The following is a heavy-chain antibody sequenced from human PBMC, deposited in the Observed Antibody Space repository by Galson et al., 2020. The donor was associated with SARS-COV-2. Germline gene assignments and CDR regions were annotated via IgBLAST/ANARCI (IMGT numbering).Heavy chain of an antibody. CDR3: ARDHRFGELLSDY. J-gene: IGHJ4*02. CDR1: GFTFSSYA. D-gene: IGHD3-10*01. Sequence: GGSLRLSCAASGFTFSSYAMSWVRQAPGKGLELVAVIWYDGSNKYYAYSVKGRFTISRDNSKNTLYLQMNSLRAEDTAVYYCARDHRFGELLSDYWGQGTLVTVSS. V-gene: IGHV3-33*08. CDR2: IWYDGSNK.